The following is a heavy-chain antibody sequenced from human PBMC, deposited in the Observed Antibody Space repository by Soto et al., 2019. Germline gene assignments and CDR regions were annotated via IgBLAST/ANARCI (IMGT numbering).Heavy chain of an antibody. CDR2: IWYDASNK. CDR1: GFTFRTYG. V-gene: IGHV3-33*01. Sequence: VQLVESGGGVVQPGRSLRHSCAASGFTFRTYGMYWVRQAPGKGLEWVAVIWYDASNKYYADSVKGRFTISRDNSENTLYLQMNSLRAEDTAMYYCARGRVDGGELDLWGQGTLVTVSS. D-gene: IGHD1-26*01. J-gene: IGHJ4*02. CDR3: ARGRVDGGELDL.